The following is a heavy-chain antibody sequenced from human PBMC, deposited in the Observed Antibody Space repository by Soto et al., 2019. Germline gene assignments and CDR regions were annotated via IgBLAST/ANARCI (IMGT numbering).Heavy chain of an antibody. CDR3: EKDSTVNTSPAFFSYGFDV. CDR2: ICDSGGSK. D-gene: IGHD4-4*01. CDR1: GFTFSRYG. V-gene: IGHV3-23*01. J-gene: IGHJ6*01. Sequence: PGGSLRLSCTASGFTFSRYGMSWVRQAPGKGLEWVAAICDSGGSKYYADSVKGRFIISRDNSNNTLYLQMDTLRAEDTAVYYCEKDSTVNTSPAFFSYGFDVWGQGTTVTVSS.